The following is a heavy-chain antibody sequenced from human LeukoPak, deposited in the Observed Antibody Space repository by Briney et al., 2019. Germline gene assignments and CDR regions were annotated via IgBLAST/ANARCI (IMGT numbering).Heavy chain of an antibody. Sequence: RSLRLSCAASGFTFSSYGMHWVRQAPGKGLEWVAVISYDGSNKYYADSVKGRLTISRDNSKNTLYLQMNSLRAEDTAVYYCAKEPHYYYDSSGYYDYWGQGTLVTVSS. V-gene: IGHV3-30*18. CDR2: ISYDGSNK. CDR3: AKEPHYYYDSSGYYDY. J-gene: IGHJ4*02. CDR1: GFTFSSYG. D-gene: IGHD3-22*01.